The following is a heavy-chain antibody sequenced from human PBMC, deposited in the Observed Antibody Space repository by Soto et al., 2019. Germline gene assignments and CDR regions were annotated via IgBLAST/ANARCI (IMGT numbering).Heavy chain of an antibody. CDR3: ARGVEMATIGGWYFDY. D-gene: IGHD5-12*01. CDR1: GGSISSYY. J-gene: IGHJ4*02. V-gene: IGHV4-59*01. CDR2: IYYSGST. Sequence: PSETLSLTWTVSGGSISSYYWSWIRQPPGKGLEWIGYIYYSGSTNYNPSLKSRVTISVDTSKNQFSLKLSSVTAADTAVYYCARGVEMATIGGWYFDYWGQGTLVTVS.